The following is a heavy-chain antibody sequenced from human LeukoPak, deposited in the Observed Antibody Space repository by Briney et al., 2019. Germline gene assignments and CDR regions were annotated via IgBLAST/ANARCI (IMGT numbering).Heavy chain of an antibody. CDR3: ARMGYSSSSFDY. CDR2: IYYSGST. Sequence: SETLSLTCTVSGGSISSYYWSWIRQPPGKGLEWIGYIYYSGSTNYNPSLKSRVTISVDTSKNQFSLKLSSVTAADMAVYYCARMGYSSSSFDYWGQGTLVTDSS. J-gene: IGHJ4*02. V-gene: IGHV4-59*01. CDR1: GGSISSYY. D-gene: IGHD6-6*01.